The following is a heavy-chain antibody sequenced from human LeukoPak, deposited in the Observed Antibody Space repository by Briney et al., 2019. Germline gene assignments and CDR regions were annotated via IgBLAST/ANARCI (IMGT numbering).Heavy chain of an antibody. CDR1: GFAFSTYW. V-gene: IGHV3-7*05. CDR2: IKQDGSEK. Sequence: GGSLRLSCAASGFAFSTYWMGWVRQAPGKGLEWVANIKQDGSEKFYVDSVKGRFTISRDNAENSVFLQMNSLRAEDTAVYYCARHTAGVDIWGQGTMVTVSS. CDR3: ARHTAGVDI. J-gene: IGHJ3*02. D-gene: IGHD3-10*01.